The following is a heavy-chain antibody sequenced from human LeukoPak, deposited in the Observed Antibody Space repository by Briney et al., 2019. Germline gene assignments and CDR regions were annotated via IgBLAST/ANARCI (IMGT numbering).Heavy chain of an antibody. CDR3: ARTTAGTGYNMDV. D-gene: IGHD1-1*01. Sequence: GASVKVSCKASGGTFSSYAISWVRQAPGQRLEWRGGIIPIFGTANYAQKFQGRVTITTDESTSTAYMELSSLRSEDTAVYYCARTTAGTGYNMDVWGKGTTVTVSS. V-gene: IGHV1-69*05. CDR1: GGTFSSYA. CDR2: IIPIFGTA. J-gene: IGHJ6*03.